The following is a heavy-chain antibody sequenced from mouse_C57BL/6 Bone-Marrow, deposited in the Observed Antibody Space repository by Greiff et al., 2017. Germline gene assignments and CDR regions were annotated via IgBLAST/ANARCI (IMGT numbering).Heavy chain of an antibody. D-gene: IGHD2-4*01. CDR2: INYDGSST. Sequence: EVHLVESEGGLVQPGSSMKLSCTASGFTFSDYYMAWVRQVPEKGLEWVANINYDGSSTYYLDSLKSRFIISRENAKNILYLQMSSLKSEDTATYYCARSDDYDRFAYWGQGTLVTVSA. CDR3: ARSDDYDRFAY. CDR1: GFTFSDYY. V-gene: IGHV5-16*01. J-gene: IGHJ3*01.